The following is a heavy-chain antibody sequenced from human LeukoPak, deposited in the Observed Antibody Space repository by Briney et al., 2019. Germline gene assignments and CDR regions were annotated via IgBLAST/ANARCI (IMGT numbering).Heavy chain of an antibody. D-gene: IGHD1-14*01. J-gene: IGHJ4*02. CDR3: ARATTVQMAPYYFDY. CDR2: IYSGGST. CDR1: GFTVSANY. V-gene: IGHV3-53*04. Sequence: GGSLRLSCAASGFTVSANYMSWVRQASGKGLEWVSVIYSGGSTYYADSVKGRFTISRHNSQNTVYLQMNSLTAEDTAVYYCARATTVQMAPYYFDYWGQGTLVTVSS.